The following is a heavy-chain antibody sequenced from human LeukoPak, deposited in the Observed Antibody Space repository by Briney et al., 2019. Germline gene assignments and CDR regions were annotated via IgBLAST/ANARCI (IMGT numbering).Heavy chain of an antibody. J-gene: IGHJ4*02. Sequence: GGSLRLSCAASGFTFSSYWMHWVRQAPGKGLVWVSCINSDGSSTIYADSVKGRFTISRDNAKNTLYLQMNSLRAEDTAVYYCARVAVVPAAYFDYWSQGTLVTVSS. CDR2: INSDGSST. CDR3: ARVAVVPAAYFDY. V-gene: IGHV3-74*01. CDR1: GFTFSSYW. D-gene: IGHD2-2*01.